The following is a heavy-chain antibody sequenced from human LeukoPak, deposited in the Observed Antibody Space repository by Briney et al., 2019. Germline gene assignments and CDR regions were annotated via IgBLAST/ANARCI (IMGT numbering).Heavy chain of an antibody. CDR1: GFTFSSYA. CDR3: ATSRRYSSSWFERLGYYYYGMDV. CDR2: ISGSGGST. J-gene: IGHJ6*02. Sequence: GGTLRLSCAASGFTFSSYAISWVRQAPGKGLEWVSAISGSGGSTYYADSVKGRFTISRDNSKNTLYLQMNSLRAEDTAVYYCATSRRYSSSWFERLGYYYYGMDVWGQGTTVTVSS. D-gene: IGHD6-13*01. V-gene: IGHV3-23*01.